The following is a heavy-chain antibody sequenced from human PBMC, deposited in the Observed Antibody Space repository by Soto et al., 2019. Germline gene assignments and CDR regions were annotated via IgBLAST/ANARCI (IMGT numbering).Heavy chain of an antibody. V-gene: IGHV4-59*01. J-gene: IGHJ4*02. D-gene: IGHD5-12*01. CDR2: IYYSGST. CDR3: ARGDSGYDGGGFDY. Sequence: SETLSLTCTVSGCSISIYYWSWIRQPPGKGLEWIGYIYYSGSTNYNPSLKSRVTISVDTSKNQFSLKLSSVTAADTAVYYCARGDSGYDGGGFDYWGQGTLVTVSS. CDR1: GCSISIYY.